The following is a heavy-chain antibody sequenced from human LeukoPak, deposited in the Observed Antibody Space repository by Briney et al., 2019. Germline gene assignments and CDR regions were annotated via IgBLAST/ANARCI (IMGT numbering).Heavy chain of an antibody. CDR2: IYSGGST. CDR3: AREAVAGRGGYFDY. Sequence: QPGRSLRLSCAASGFTVSSNYMSWVRQAPGKGLEWVSVIYSGGSTYYADSVKGRFTISRDNSKNTLYLQMNSLRAEDSAVYYCAREAVAGRGGYFDYWGQGTLVTVSS. V-gene: IGHV3-53*01. J-gene: IGHJ4*02. CDR1: GFTVSSNY. D-gene: IGHD6-19*01.